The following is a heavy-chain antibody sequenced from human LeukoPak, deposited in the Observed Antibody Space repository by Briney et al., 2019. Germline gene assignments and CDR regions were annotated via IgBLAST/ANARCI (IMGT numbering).Heavy chain of an antibody. V-gene: IGHV3-23*01. Sequence: GGSLRLSCAASGFTFSSYAMSWVRQAPGKGLEWVSAISGSGGSTYYADSVKGRFTISRDNCKNTLYLQMNSLRAEDTAVYYCAKRGDYYDILTGYSYYYGMDVWGKGTTVTVSS. CDR2: ISGSGGST. D-gene: IGHD3-9*01. CDR1: GFTFSSYA. CDR3: AKRGDYYDILTGYSYYYGMDV. J-gene: IGHJ6*04.